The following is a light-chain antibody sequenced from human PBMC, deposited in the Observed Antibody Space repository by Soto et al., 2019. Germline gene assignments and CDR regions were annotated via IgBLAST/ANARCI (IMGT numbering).Light chain of an antibody. CDR2: EVN. Sequence: QSVLTQPASISGSPGQTITISCTGSDSDIGAYNYVSWYQHRPGKAPKLIIFEVNNQPSGVSHRFSGSESANTASLTISGLQADDEADYYCASYTTSHTRVFGGGTKLTVL. CDR1: DSDIGAYNY. J-gene: IGLJ3*02. CDR3: ASYTTSHTRV. V-gene: IGLV2-14*01.